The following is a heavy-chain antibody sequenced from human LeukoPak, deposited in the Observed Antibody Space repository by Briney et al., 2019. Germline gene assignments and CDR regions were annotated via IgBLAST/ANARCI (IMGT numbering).Heavy chain of an antibody. CDR3: ARETNGSED. J-gene: IGHJ4*02. CDR2: MWYDGSNK. Sequence: PGGSLRLSCAASGFTFSSYGMHWVRQAPGKGLEWVAVMWYDGSNKYYADSVKGRFTISRDNSKNTLYLQMNSLRAEDTAVYYCARETNGSEDWGQGTLVTVPS. D-gene: IGHD2-15*01. V-gene: IGHV3-33*01. CDR1: GFTFSSYG.